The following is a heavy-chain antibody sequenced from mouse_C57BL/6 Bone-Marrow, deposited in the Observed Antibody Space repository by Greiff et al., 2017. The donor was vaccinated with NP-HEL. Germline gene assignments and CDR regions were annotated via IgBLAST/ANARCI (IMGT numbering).Heavy chain of an antibody. CDR1: GIDFSRYW. CDR3: ARNYYYGDYYAMDY. D-gene: IGHD1-1*01. J-gene: IGHJ4*01. Sequence: EVKLLESGGGLVQPGGSLKLSCAASGIDFSRYWMSWVRRAPGKGLEWIGEINPDSSTINYAPSLKDKFIISRDNAKNTLYLQMSKVRSEDTALYYCARNYYYGDYYAMDYWGQGTSVTVSS. V-gene: IGHV4-1*01. CDR2: INPDSSTI.